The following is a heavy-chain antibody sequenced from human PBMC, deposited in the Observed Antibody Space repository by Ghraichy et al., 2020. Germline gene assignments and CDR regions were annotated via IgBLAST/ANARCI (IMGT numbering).Heavy chain of an antibody. Sequence: LSLTCAASGFTFSSYAMRWVRQAPGKGLEWVSTISSGGSTYYADSVKGRFTISRDNSKNTLYLQMDSLRAEDTAVYYCAKQGGYSAYETIDFWGQGTLVTVSS. V-gene: IGHV3-23*01. J-gene: IGHJ4*02. CDR3: AKQGGYSAYETIDF. CDR2: ISSGGST. D-gene: IGHD5-12*01. CDR1: GFTFSSYA.